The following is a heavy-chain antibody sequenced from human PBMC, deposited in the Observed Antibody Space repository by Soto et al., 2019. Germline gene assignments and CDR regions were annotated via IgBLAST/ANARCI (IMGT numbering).Heavy chain of an antibody. D-gene: IGHD6-19*01. V-gene: IGHV4-61*01. CDR3: AREIAVAAQGSFDY. Sequence: PSETLSLTCTVSGGSVSSGSYYWSWIRQPPGKGLEWIGYIYYSGSTNYNPSLKSRVTISVDTSKNQFSLKLSSVTAADTAVYYCAREIAVAAQGSFDYWGQGTLVTVSS. CDR2: IYYSGST. CDR1: GGSVSSGSYY. J-gene: IGHJ4*02.